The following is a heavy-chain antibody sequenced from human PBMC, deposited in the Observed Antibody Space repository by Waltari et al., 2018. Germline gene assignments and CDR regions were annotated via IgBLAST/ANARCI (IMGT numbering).Heavy chain of an antibody. CDR1: GFPFRSYE. CDR3: ARDSNPTDSSAAGDP. CDR2: ISSSGSTI. Sequence: EVQLVESGGGLVQPGGSLRLSCAASGFPFRSYEMNWVRQAPGKGLEWVSYISSSGSTIYYADSVKGRFTISRDNAKNSLYLQMNSLRAEDTAVYYCARDSNPTDSSAAGDPWGQGTLVTVSS. D-gene: IGHD6-13*01. J-gene: IGHJ5*02. V-gene: IGHV3-48*03.